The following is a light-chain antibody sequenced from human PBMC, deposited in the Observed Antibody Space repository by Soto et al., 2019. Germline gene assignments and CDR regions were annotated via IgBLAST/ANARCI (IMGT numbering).Light chain of an antibody. CDR1: SSNIGNSY. V-gene: IGLV1-47*01. J-gene: IGLJ3*02. Sequence: QLVLTQPPSASGTPGQRVTISCSGSSSNIGNSYVYWYQQLPGTAPKLLIYKNDQRPSGVTDRFSGSKSGTSASLAISGLRSEDEADYFCAVWDGSLSVGLFGAGTKLTVL. CDR2: KND. CDR3: AVWDGSLSVGL.